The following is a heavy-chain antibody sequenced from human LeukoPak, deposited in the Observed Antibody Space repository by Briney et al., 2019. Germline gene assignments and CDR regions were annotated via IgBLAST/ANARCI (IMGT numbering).Heavy chain of an antibody. CDR3: TTDEHAAAGTGFDY. J-gene: IGHJ4*02. V-gene: IGHV3-15*01. CDR2: IKSKTDGGTT. D-gene: IGHD6-13*01. CDR1: GFTFSNAW. Sequence: PGGSLRLSCAASGFTFSNAWMSWVRQAPGKGLEWVGRIKSKTDGGTTDYAAPVKGRFTISRDDSKNTLYLQMSSLKTEDTAVYYCTTDEHAAAGTGFDYWGQGTLVTVSS.